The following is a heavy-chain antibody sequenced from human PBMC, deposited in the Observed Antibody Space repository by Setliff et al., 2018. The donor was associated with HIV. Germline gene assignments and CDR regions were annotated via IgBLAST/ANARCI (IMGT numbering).Heavy chain of an antibody. Sequence: KTSETLSLTCAVSGGSISSNGYYWGWIRQSPGKGLEWIGSIYHSGSTYYNPSLKSRVTISVDTSKNQFSLKLSSVTATDTAVYYCARGLPLRDGFNHRALDIWGHGTRVTVSS. D-gene: IGHD2-15*01. J-gene: IGHJ3*02. V-gene: IGHV4-39*01. CDR3: ARGLPLRDGFNHRALDI. CDR2: IYHSGST. CDR1: GGSISSNGYY.